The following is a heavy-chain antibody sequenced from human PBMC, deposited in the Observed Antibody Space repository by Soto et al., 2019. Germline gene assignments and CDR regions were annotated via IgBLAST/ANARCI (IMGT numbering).Heavy chain of an antibody. CDR1: GFIFSNYA. V-gene: IGHV3-23*01. Sequence: PGGSLRLSCAASGFIFSNYAMSWIRQAPGKGLEWVSVISGSGGSTYDADSVKGRFTISRDNSKNTMYLQMNSLRVEDTALYYCVKGPWASSWNNCFDLWGQGTLVTVSS. CDR2: ISGSGGST. J-gene: IGHJ5*02. CDR3: VKGPWASSWNNCFDL. D-gene: IGHD6-13*01.